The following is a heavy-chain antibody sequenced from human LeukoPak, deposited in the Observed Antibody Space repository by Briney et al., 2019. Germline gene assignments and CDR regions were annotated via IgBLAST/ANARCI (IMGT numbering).Heavy chain of an antibody. J-gene: IGHJ4*02. CDR3: ARERHYGGNPVLDY. V-gene: IGHV3-48*03. Sequence: PGGSLRLSCAAFGFTFSSYEMNWVRQAPGKGLEWVSYISSSGSTIYYADSVKGRFTISRDNAKNSLYLQMNSLRAEDTAVYYCARERHYGGNPVLDYWGQGTLVTVSS. CDR1: GFTFSSYE. CDR2: ISSSGSTI. D-gene: IGHD4-23*01.